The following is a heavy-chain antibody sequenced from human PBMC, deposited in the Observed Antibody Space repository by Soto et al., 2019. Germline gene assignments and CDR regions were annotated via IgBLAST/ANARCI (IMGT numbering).Heavy chain of an antibody. Sequence: EVQLVESVGGLVQPGGSLRLSCAASGFTFNTYPMNWVRQAPGKGLEWLSHISSGSDNMYYADSVKGRFTISRDNAKNSLFLQMDSLRVEDTGLYYCVADYQYAFKMWGQGTMVTVSS. CDR3: VADYQYAFKM. CDR1: GFTFNTYP. J-gene: IGHJ3*02. V-gene: IGHV3-48*01. CDR2: ISSGSDNM.